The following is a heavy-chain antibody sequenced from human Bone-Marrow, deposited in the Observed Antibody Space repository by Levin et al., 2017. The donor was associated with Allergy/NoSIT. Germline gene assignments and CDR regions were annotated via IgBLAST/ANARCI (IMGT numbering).Heavy chain of an antibody. CDR2: IDYSGTT. V-gene: IGHV4-39*02. D-gene: IGHD6-19*01. CDR3: ATKTAVAGAGGFDY. CDR1: GGSISTSTYY. Sequence: SQTLSLTCTVSGGSISTSTYYWGWIRQPPGKGLEWIGSIDYSGTTYYNPSLKSRVTISVDTSKNHFSLRLNSVTAADMAVYYCATKTAVAGAGGFDYWGQGTLVTVSS. J-gene: IGHJ4*02.